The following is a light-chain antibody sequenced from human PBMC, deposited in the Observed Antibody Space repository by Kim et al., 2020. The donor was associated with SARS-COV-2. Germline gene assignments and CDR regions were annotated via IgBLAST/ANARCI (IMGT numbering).Light chain of an antibody. V-gene: IGLV7-46*01. CDR3: LLSYGDTRKI. J-gene: IGLJ2*01. CDR1: TRTLTSGHF. Sequence: GGTVTLNFGSNTRTLTSGHFPYWFQQKPGQAPRALIYNTDYKYSWTPARFSGSLLGGKAALTLSDAQAEDEADYYCLLSYGDTRKIFGGGTQLTVL. CDR2: NTD.